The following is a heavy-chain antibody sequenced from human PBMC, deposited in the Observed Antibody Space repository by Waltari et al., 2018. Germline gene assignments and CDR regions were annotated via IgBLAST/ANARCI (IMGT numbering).Heavy chain of an antibody. CDR1: GYTFTGYY. V-gene: IGHV1-2*02. D-gene: IGHD6-19*01. Sequence: QVQLVQSGAEVKKPGASVKVSCKASGYTFTGYYMHWVRQAPGQGLEWMGWTKPNRGGTNYAQKFQGRVTMTRDTSISTAYMELSRLRSDDTAVYYCARSRGSGLRNYFDYWGQGTLVTVSS. J-gene: IGHJ4*02. CDR3: ARSRGSGLRNYFDY. CDR2: TKPNRGGT.